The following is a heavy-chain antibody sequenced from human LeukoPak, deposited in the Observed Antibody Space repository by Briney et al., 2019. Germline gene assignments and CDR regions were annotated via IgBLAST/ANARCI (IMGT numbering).Heavy chain of an antibody. D-gene: IGHD5-24*01. CDR2: INWNGGST. CDR1: GYIFDDYG. Sequence: GGSLRLSCAGSGYIFDDYGMRWVRQAPGKGLEWVAGINWNGGSTCYAASVKGRCTISRDNAKTALYLEMNSLRVEDTAFYYCVRLGRDGYTYGAAYWGQGALVTVSS. V-gene: IGHV3-20*04. J-gene: IGHJ1*01. CDR3: VRLGRDGYTYGAAY.